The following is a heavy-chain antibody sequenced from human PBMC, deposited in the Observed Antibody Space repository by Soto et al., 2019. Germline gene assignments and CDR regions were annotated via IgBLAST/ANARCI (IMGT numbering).Heavy chain of an antibody. CDR3: ARAEQLVRYYYYYMDV. J-gene: IGHJ6*03. CDR2: TYYRSKWYN. Sequence: PSQTLSLTCAISGDSVSSNSAAWNWIRQSPSRGLEWLGRTYYRSKWYNDYAVSVKSRITINPDTSKNQFSLQLNSVTPEDTALYYCARAEQLVRYYYYYMDVWGKGTTVTVSS. CDR1: GDSVSSNSAA. V-gene: IGHV6-1*01. D-gene: IGHD6-6*01.